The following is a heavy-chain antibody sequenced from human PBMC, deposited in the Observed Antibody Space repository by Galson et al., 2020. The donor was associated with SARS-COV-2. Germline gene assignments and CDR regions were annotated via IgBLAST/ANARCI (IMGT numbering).Heavy chain of an antibody. V-gene: IGHV3-49*03. Sequence: GGSLRLSCSASGFMFRDYTISWFRQAPGKGLEWVGFMASKNYGGTIEYAASVKGRFTILRDDSNRIAYLKMNSLKIEDTAVYYCTRDSDGWFPADTFDIWSQWTMGPFSA. J-gene: IGHJ3*02. CDR1: GFMFRDYT. CDR3: TRDSDGWFPADTFDI. CDR2: MASKNYGGTI. D-gene: IGHD3-10*01.